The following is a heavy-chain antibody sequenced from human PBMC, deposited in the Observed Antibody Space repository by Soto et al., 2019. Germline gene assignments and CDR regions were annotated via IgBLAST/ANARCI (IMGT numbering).Heavy chain of an antibody. CDR1: GVTFSSYR. J-gene: IGHJ4*02. V-gene: IGHV1-69*13. CDR2: IVPIYRTA. CDR3: ARDSGAKLSSS. D-gene: IGHD6-13*01. Sequence: SVKVSCKASGVTFSSYRFNWVRQARGQGLEWLGGIVPIYRTADYAQKFQGRVTITADESTRTVYLELSSLKSQDTALYYCARDSGAKLSSSWGQGTLVTVSS.